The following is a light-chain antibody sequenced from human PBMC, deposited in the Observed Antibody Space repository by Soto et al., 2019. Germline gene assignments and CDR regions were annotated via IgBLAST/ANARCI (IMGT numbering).Light chain of an antibody. CDR1: QSVSGN. Sequence: IVMTQYPATVSGSPGESVTLSCRASQSVSGNVAWYLQKPGQPPRLLVFGAFTTATGIPARFFGSGSETDFTLTITSLESEDFGICYCQQFNSSPRTFGQGTKVEIK. V-gene: IGKV3-15*01. CDR2: GAF. CDR3: QQFNSSPRT. J-gene: IGKJ1*01.